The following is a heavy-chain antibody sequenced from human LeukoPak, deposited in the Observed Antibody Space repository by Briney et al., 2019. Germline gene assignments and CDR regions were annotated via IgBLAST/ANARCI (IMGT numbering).Heavy chain of an antibody. CDR3: ARGGNYYDSSGYYYGFDY. D-gene: IGHD3-22*01. J-gene: IGHJ4*02. CDR2: IPSSGSNI. V-gene: IGHV3-48*03. Sequence: GGSLRLSCAACGFTLSSYEMLWVRQAPGKGLEWVSYIPSSGSNIYYADSVKGRFTISRDNAKNSLYLQMNSLRAEDTAVYYCARGGNYYDSSGYYYGFDYWGQGTLVTVSS. CDR1: GFTLSSYE.